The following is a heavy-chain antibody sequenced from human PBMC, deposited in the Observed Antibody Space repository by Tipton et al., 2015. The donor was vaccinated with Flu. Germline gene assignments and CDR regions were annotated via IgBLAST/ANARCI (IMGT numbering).Heavy chain of an antibody. Sequence: TLSLTCTVSGGSISSYYWSWIRQPAGKGLEWIGRIYTSGSTNYNPSLKSRVTMSVDTSKNQFSLKLSSVTAADTAVCYCAREAIFGGVIIGWSDYGMDVWGQGTTVTVSS. CDR1: GGSISSYY. J-gene: IGHJ6*02. CDR2: IYTSGST. V-gene: IGHV4-4*07. D-gene: IGHD3-3*01. CDR3: AREAIFGGVIIGWSDYGMDV.